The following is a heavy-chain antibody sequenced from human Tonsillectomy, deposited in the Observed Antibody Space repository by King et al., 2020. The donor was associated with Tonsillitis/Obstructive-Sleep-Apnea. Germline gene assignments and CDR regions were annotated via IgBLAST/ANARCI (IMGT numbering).Heavy chain of an antibody. CDR1: GFTFDDYA. Sequence: VQLVESGGGVVQPGGSLRLSCAASGFTFDDYAMHWVRQAPGKGLEWVSLISGDGGFTYYADSVKGRFTISRDNSKNSLYLQMNSLRTDDTALYYCAKDTPLILRYFDWLSGYYFDSWGQGTLVTVSS. D-gene: IGHD3-9*01. CDR3: AKDTPLILRYFDWLSGYYFDS. V-gene: IGHV3-43*02. CDR2: ISGDGGFT. J-gene: IGHJ4*02.